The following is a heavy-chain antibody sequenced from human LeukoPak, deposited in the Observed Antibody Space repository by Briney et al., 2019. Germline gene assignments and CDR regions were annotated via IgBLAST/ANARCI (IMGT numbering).Heavy chain of an antibody. D-gene: IGHD2-2*01. V-gene: IGHV3-48*01. J-gene: IGHJ4*02. CDR2: ISSSSTI. CDR1: GFTFSSYS. Sequence: GGSLRLSCAASGFTFSSYSMNWVRQAPGKGLEWVSYISSSSTIYYADSVKGRFTISRDNAKNSLYLQMNSLRAEDTAVYYCASLGYCSSTSCSRGYWGQGTLVTVSS. CDR3: ASLGYCSSTSCSRGY.